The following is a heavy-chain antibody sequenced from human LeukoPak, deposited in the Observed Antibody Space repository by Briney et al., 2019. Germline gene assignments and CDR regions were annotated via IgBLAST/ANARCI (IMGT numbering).Heavy chain of an antibody. CDR2: ISTGSSTI. CDR1: GFTFSSYS. Sequence: GGSLRLSCAASGFTFSSYSMNWVRQAPGKGLEWVSYISTGSSTIYYADSVKGRFTISRDNAKNSLYLQMNSLRAEDTALYYCAKEGTSGGYYYYYMDVWGKGTTVTISS. D-gene: IGHD1-1*01. CDR3: AKEGTSGGYYYYYMDV. V-gene: IGHV3-48*04. J-gene: IGHJ6*03.